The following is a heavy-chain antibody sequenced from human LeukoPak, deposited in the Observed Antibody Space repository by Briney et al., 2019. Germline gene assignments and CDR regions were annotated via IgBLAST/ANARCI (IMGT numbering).Heavy chain of an antibody. CDR3: AREVGSCSSTSCYQGFDP. D-gene: IGHD2-2*01. CDR2: IKPDGSEI. V-gene: IGHV3-7*01. J-gene: IGHJ5*02. CDR1: GFTFSSYW. Sequence: GSLRLSCAASGFTFSSYWMSWVRQAPEKGLEWVAKIKPDGSEIYHVDSVQGRFTISRDNAKNSLYLQMNSLRAEDTAVYYCAREVGSCSSTSCYQGFDPWGQGTLVTVSS.